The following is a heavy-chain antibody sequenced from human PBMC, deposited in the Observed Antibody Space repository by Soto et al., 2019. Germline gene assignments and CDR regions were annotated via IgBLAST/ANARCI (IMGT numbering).Heavy chain of an antibody. CDR2: IFHDGTA. V-gene: IGHV4-4*02. CDR3: ARGFGRSHFDY. D-gene: IGHD3-16*01. CDR1: GVSISSGNW. Sequence: SETLSLTCAVSGVSISSGNWWTWVRQTPQRGLEYIGEIFHDGTANYYPSFERRVTISVDTSKNQLSLRVTSVTAADTAVYYCARGFGRSHFDYWGQGTLVTVSS. J-gene: IGHJ4*02.